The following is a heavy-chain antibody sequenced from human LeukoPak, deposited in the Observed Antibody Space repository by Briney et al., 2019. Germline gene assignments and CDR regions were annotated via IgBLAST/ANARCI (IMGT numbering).Heavy chain of an antibody. CDR2: INPNSGGT. V-gene: IGHV1-2*02. CDR3: ARGTTIFGVVTHYGMDV. J-gene: IGHJ6*02. Sequence: APVKVSCKASGYTFTGYYVHWVRQAPGQGLEWMGWINPNSGGTNYAQKFQGRVTMTRDTSISTAYMELSRLRSDDTAVYYCARGTTIFGVVTHYGMDVWGQGTTVTVSS. D-gene: IGHD3-3*01. CDR1: GYTFTGYY.